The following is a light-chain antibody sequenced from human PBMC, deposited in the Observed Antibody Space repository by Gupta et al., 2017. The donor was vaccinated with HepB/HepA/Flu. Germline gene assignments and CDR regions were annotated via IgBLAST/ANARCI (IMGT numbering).Light chain of an antibody. Sequence: QSAPTQPDSVSGSPGQSITISCTGTSSDLGRYNYVSWYQQHPGKAPKLIIYDVSKRPSGVSNRFSGSKSGNTASLTISGRQAEDEADYYCSSYTTSSTVVFGGGTKLTVL. CDR2: DVS. CDR1: SSDLGRYNY. V-gene: IGLV2-14*01. CDR3: SSYTTSSTVV. J-gene: IGLJ2*01.